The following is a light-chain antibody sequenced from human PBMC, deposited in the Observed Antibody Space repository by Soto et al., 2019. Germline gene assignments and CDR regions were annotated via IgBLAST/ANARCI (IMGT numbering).Light chain of an antibody. J-gene: IGKJ4*01. CDR2: DAS. Sequence: DIQMTQSPSSLSASVGDRVTITCRASQDIRNHLAWFQQKPGKAPKLLIYDASSLESGVPSRFSGSGSGTEFTLTISSLQPDDFATYYCQQYNSYPLTFGGGTKVDIK. CDR1: QDIRNH. CDR3: QQYNSYPLT. V-gene: IGKV1-16*01.